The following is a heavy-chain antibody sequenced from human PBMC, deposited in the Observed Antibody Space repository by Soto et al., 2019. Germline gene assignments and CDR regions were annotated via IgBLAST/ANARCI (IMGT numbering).Heavy chain of an antibody. Sequence: PSETLSLTCAVYGGSFSGYYWSWIRQPPGKGLEWIGEINHSGSTNYNPSLKSRVTISVDTSKNQFSLKLSSVTAADTAVYYCAVVYDFWSGYFARPENDYWGQGTLVTVSS. D-gene: IGHD3-3*01. CDR1: GGSFSGYY. V-gene: IGHV4-34*01. J-gene: IGHJ4*02. CDR3: AVVYDFWSGYFARPENDY. CDR2: INHSGST.